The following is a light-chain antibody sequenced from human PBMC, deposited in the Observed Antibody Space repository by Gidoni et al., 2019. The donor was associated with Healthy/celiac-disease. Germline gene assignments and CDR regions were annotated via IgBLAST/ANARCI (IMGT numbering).Light chain of an antibody. CDR2: DVS. Sequence: QSPLPQPASVSGSPGQPITISCTGTSSDVGGYNYVSWYQQHPGKAPKLMIYDVSNRPSGVSNRFSGSKSGNTASLTISGLQAEDEADYYCSSYTSSSTLVFGGGTKLTVL. V-gene: IGLV2-14*01. J-gene: IGLJ2*01. CDR3: SSYTSSSTLV. CDR1: SSDVGGYNY.